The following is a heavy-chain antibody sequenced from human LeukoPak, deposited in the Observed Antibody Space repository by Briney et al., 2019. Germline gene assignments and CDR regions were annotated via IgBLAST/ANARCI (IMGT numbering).Heavy chain of an antibody. J-gene: IGHJ4*02. D-gene: IGHD5-18*01. Sequence: GGSLRLSCAASGFTFDDYAMHWVRQAPGKGLEWVSLISWDGGGTYYADSVKGRFSISRDNAKNSLYLQMNSLRAEDTALYYCAKDIYTSPYSYGTYFDYWGQGTLVTVSS. CDR1: GFTFDDYA. CDR3: AKDIYTSPYSYGTYFDY. CDR2: ISWDGGGT. V-gene: IGHV3-43D*03.